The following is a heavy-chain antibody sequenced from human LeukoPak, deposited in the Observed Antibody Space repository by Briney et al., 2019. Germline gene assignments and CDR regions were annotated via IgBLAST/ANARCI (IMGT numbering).Heavy chain of an antibody. CDR3: AKDYGSSSTNWFDP. Sequence: GGSLRLSCAASGFTFTSYAMSWVRQAPGKGLEWVSAISGGGGSTYYADSVKGRFTISRDNSKNTLYLQMNSLRAEDTAVYYCAKDYGSSSTNWFDPWGQGTLVTVSS. J-gene: IGHJ5*02. V-gene: IGHV3-23*01. CDR1: GFTFTSYA. CDR2: ISGGGGST. D-gene: IGHD6-6*01.